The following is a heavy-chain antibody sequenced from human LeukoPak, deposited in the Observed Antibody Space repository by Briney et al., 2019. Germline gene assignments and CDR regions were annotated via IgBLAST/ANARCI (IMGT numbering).Heavy chain of an antibody. J-gene: IGHJ5*02. CDR2: INPNSGGT. CDR3: ATEASGLNWFDP. CDR1: GYTFIDYY. D-gene: IGHD3-3*01. V-gene: IGHV1-2*02. Sequence: ASVKVSCKASGYTFIDYYIHWVRQAPGQGLEWRGWINPNSGGTNYAQKFQGRVTMTRDTSITTTYMELSRLTPDDSAVYFCATEASGLNWFDPWGQGTLVTVSS.